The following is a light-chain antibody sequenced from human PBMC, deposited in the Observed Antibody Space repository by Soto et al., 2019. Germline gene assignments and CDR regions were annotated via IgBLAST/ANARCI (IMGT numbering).Light chain of an antibody. CDR2: EVS. V-gene: IGLV2-8*01. J-gene: IGLJ1*01. CDR1: SSDVGGYNY. CDR3: SSYVGSNNFYV. Sequence: QSVLTQPPSASGSPGQSVAISCTGTSSDVGGYNYVSWYQQHPGKAPKLMIYEVSKRPSGVPDRFSGSKSGNTASLTVSRLQAEDEADYYCSSYVGSNNFYVFGTGTMLTVL.